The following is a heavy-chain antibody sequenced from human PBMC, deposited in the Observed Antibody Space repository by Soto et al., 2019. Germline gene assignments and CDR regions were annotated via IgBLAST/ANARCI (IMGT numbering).Heavy chain of an antibody. J-gene: IGHJ4*02. CDR3: AKATGQLAPGY. D-gene: IGHD6-6*01. V-gene: IGHV3-30*18. CDR2: ISYDGSNK. Sequence: GGSLRLSCAASGFTFSSYGMHWVRQAPGKGLEWVAVISYDGSNKYYADSVKGRFTISRDNSKNTLYLQMNSLRAEDTAVYYCAKATGQLAPGYRGQGNLVTVS. CDR1: GFTFSSYG.